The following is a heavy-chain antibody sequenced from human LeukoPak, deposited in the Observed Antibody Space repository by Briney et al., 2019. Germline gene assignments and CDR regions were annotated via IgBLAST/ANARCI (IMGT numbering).Heavy chain of an antibody. V-gene: IGHV1-69*06. Sequence: SVKVSCKASGGTFSSYAISWVRQAPGQGLEWMGGIIPIFGTANYAQKFQGRVTITADKSTSTAYMELSSLRSGDTAVYYCAIDVDTAMVTGYNWFDPWGQGTLVTVSS. CDR3: AIDVDTAMVTGYNWFDP. CDR1: GGTFSSYA. CDR2: IIPIFGTA. D-gene: IGHD5-18*01. J-gene: IGHJ5*02.